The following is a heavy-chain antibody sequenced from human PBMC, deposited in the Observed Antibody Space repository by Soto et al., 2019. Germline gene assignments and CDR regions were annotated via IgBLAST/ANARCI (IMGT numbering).Heavy chain of an antibody. V-gene: IGHV2-26*01. CDR3: ARMLGYGYDY. D-gene: IGHD5-18*01. J-gene: IGHJ4*02. CDR2: ISSSDAK. CDR1: GFSLSNPRMS. Sequence: QVTLKESGPVLVKPTETLTLTCTVSGFSLSNPRMSVGWIRQPPGKALEWLAHISSSDAKSYNTSLRNRLTISKDASKSQGALTLTNMDPVDTATYYCARMLGYGYDYWGQGTLVTVSS.